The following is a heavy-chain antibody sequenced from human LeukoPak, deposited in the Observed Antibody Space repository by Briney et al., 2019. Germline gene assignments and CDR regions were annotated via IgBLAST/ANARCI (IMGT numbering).Heavy chain of an antibody. CDR1: GYIFTNYY. V-gene: IGHV1-46*01. CDR3: TRLLVY. CDR2: INPTGGST. J-gene: IGHJ4*02. Sequence: ASVKVSCKASGYIFTNYYMHWVRQAPGEGLEWMGIINPTGGSTSYAQKFQGRVTMTRDTSISTVYMELSSVRSDDTAVYYCTRLLVYWGQGTLVTVSS. D-gene: IGHD2-21*01.